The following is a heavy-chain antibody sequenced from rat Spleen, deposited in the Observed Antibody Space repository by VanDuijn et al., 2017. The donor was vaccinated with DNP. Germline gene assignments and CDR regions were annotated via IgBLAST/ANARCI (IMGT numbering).Heavy chain of an antibody. Sequence: EVQLVESGGGLVQPGRSLKLSCAASGFTFSDYYMAWVRQAPTKGLEWVATIIYDGSRTYYRDSVKGRFTISRDNGKSTLFLQMNSLRSEDTATYYCAKDRTGGFAMDAWGQGISVTVSS. J-gene: IGHJ4*01. CDR1: GFTFSDYY. V-gene: IGHV5-7*01. CDR3: AKDRTGGFAMDA. CDR2: IIYDGSRT. D-gene: IGHD4-1*01.